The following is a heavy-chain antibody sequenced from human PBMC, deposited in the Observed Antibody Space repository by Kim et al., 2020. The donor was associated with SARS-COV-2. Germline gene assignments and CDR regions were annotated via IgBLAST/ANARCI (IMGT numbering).Heavy chain of an antibody. CDR2: INSEGSST. CDR1: GFTFSSYW. J-gene: IGHJ6*02. D-gene: IGHD1-7*01. CDR3: ARGNYPGMDV. V-gene: IGHV3-74*01. Sequence: GGSLRLSCVASGFTFSSYWMHWVRQAPGKGMVWVSRINSEGSSTICADSVQGRFTISRDNAKNTLYLQMESLRAEDTAVYFCARGNYPGMDVWGQGTTVTVSS.